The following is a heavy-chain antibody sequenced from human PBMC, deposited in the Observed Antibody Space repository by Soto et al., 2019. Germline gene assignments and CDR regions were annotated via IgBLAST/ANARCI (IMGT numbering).Heavy chain of an antibody. D-gene: IGHD6-13*01. CDR3: ARDRIYSSSWYDY. V-gene: IGHV3-30-3*01. J-gene: IGHJ4*02. CDR1: GFTFSSYA. Sequence: QVQLVESGGGVVQPGRSLRLSCAASGFTFSSYAMHWVRQAPGKGLEWVAVISYDGCNKYYADSVKGRFTISRDNSKNTLYLQMNSLRAEDTAVYYCARDRIYSSSWYDYWGQGTLVTVSS. CDR2: ISYDGCNK.